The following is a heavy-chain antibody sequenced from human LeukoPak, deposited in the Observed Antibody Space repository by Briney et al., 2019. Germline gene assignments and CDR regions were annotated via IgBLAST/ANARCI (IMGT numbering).Heavy chain of an antibody. CDR2: IKPNSGVT. V-gene: IGHV1-2*02. J-gene: IGHJ4*02. D-gene: IGHD2-21*02. CDR3: ARPTYCGSNCYFNFDY. Sequence: ASVKVTCKTSGYTFATYFMHWVRQAPGQGLEWMGYIKPNSGVTNYAQKFRGRVTMTWDTSISTAYIELSGLTSDDTAIYYCARPTYCGSNCYFNFDYWGQGTLVTVSS. CDR1: GYTFATYF.